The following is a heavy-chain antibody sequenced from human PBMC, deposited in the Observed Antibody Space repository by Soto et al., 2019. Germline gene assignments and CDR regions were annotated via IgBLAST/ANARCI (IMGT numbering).Heavy chain of an antibody. D-gene: IGHD6-13*01. CDR2: ISYDGSNK. V-gene: IGHV3-30*18. Sequence: QVQLVESGGGVVQPGRSLRLSCAASGFTFSSYGMHWVRQAPGKGLEWVAVISYDGSNKYYADSVKGRFTISRDNSKNTLYLQMNSLRAEDTAVYYCAKVGGYSSIWYGTYFQHWGQGTLVSVSS. CDR3: AKVGGYSSIWYGTYFQH. CDR1: GFTFSSYG. J-gene: IGHJ1*01.